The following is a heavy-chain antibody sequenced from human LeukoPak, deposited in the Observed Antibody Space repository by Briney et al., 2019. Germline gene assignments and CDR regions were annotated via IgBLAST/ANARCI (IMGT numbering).Heavy chain of an antibody. D-gene: IGHD3-10*01. J-gene: IGHJ4*02. CDR2: IYYSGST. CDR3: ARRGMDYYGSGSYYRYYFDY. Sequence: GSLRLSCAASGFTFSSYAMSWIRQPPGKGLEWIGYIYYSGSTNYNPSLKSRVTISVDTSKNQFSLKLSSVTAADTAVYYCARRGMDYYGSGSYYRYYFDYWGQGTLVTASS. V-gene: IGHV4-59*01. CDR1: GFTFSSYA.